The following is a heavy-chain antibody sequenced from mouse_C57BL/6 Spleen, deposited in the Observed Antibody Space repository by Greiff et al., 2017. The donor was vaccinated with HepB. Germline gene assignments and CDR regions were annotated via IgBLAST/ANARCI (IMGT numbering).Heavy chain of an antibody. CDR2: INYDGSST. CDR3: ARDWGGYFDV. Sequence: EVKVVESEGGLVQPGSSMKLSCTASGFTFSDYYMAWVRQVPEKGLEWVANINYDGSSTYYLDSLKSRFIISRDNAKNILYLQMSSLKSEDTATYYCARDWGGYFDVWGTGTTVTVSS. CDR1: GFTFSDYY. J-gene: IGHJ1*03. V-gene: IGHV5-16*01.